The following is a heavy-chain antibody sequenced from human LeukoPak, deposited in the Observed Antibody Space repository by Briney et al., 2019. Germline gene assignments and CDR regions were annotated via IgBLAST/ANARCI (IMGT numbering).Heavy chain of an antibody. D-gene: IGHD6-19*01. Sequence: SETLSLTCGVSGGSITSTNYWTWVRQPPGKGLEWIGEVNLQGSTNYNPSLMGRVAISVDMSENHISLQLTSVTAADTAVYYCARDSGSGWFYYWGQGTLVTVSS. CDR2: VNLQGST. CDR1: GGSITSTNY. CDR3: ARDSGSGWFYY. J-gene: IGHJ4*02. V-gene: IGHV4-4*02.